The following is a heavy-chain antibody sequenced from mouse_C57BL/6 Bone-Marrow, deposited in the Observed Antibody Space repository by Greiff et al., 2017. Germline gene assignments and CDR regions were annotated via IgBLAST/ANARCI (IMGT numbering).Heavy chain of an antibody. J-gene: IGHJ3*01. V-gene: IGHV1-81*01. CDR1: GYTFTSYG. CDR3: ASATQEGFAY. D-gene: IGHD3-2*02. CDR2: IYPRSGNT. Sequence: VQLQESGAELARPGASVKLSCKASGYTFTSYGISWVKQRTGQGLEWIGEIYPRSGNTYYNEKFKGKATLTADKSSSTAYMELRSLTSEDSAVYFCASATQEGFAYWGQGTLVTGSA.